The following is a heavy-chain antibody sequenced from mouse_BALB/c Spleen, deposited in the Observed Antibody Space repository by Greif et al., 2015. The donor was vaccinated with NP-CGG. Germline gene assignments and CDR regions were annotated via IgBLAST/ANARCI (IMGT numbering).Heavy chain of an antibody. J-gene: IGHJ2*01. CDR2: INPYNGGP. Sequence: EVKLQESGPELVKPGASMKISCKASGYSFAGYTMNWVKQSHGKNLEWIGLINPYNGGPSYNQKFKGKSTLTVDKSSSTAYMELHSLTSEDSAVYYCARVVGSYYDFDYWGQGTTLTVSS. D-gene: IGHD2-12*01. CDR3: ARVVGSYYDFDY. V-gene: IGHV1-18*01. CDR1: GYSFAGYT.